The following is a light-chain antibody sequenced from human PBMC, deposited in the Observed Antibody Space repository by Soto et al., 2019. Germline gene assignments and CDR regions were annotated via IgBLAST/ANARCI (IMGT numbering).Light chain of an antibody. V-gene: IGKV3-15*01. J-gene: IGKJ1*01. CDR1: QSVSSY. Sequence: EVVLSQAPANVSLSPMIRATLSFRASQSVSSYLAWYQQKPGQAPRLLIFDGYTRATGIPDRFSGSGFGTEFTLTISSLQSEDFAVYYCQQVNRWPAKLGQGTKVEIK. CDR3: QQVNRWPAK. CDR2: DGY.